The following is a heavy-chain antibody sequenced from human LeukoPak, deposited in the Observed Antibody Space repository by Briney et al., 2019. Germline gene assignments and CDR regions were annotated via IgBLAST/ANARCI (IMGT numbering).Heavy chain of an antibody. Sequence: PSETLSLTCTVSGGSISSYYWSWIRQPPGKGLEWIGYIYYSESTNYNPSLKSRVTISVDTSKNQFSLKLSSVTAADTAVYYCARGLQATVTRGFDYWGQGTLVTVSS. CDR3: ARGLQATVTRGFDY. D-gene: IGHD4-11*01. CDR1: GGSISSYY. V-gene: IGHV4-59*01. CDR2: IYYSEST. J-gene: IGHJ4*02.